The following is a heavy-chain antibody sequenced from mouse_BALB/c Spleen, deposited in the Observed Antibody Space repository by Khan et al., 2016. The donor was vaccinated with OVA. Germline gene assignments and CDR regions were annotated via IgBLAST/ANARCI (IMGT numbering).Heavy chain of an antibody. V-gene: IGHV5-9-3*01. D-gene: IGHD2-1*01. J-gene: IGHJ3*01. Sequence: EVELVESGGGLVRPGGSLKLSCATSGFTFSTYAMSWVRQIPEKRLEWVATISSDGDYTYYPDSVKGRFTISRDNAKNTLYLQMSSLRSEDTAMYDCTRAPYGNFAYWGQGTLVTVSA. CDR2: ISSDGDYT. CDR1: GFTFSTYA. CDR3: TRAPYGNFAY.